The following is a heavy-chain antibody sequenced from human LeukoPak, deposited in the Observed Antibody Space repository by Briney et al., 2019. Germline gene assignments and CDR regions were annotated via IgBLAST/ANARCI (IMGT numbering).Heavy chain of an antibody. J-gene: IGHJ3*02. CDR1: GSTFTSYY. CDR3: ARGTTHAFDI. CDR2: INPSGGTT. V-gene: IGHV1-46*01. Sequence: ASVKVSCKASGSTFTSYYMHCVRQAPGQGLEWMGIINPSGGTTSYAQKFQGRVTMTRDTSTSTVYVELSSLRSEDTAVYYCARGTTHAFDIWGQGTMVTVSS. D-gene: IGHD1-7*01.